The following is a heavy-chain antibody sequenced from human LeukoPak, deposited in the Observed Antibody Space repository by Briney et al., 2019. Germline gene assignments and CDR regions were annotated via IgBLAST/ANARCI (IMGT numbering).Heavy chain of an antibody. V-gene: IGHV4-39*01. J-gene: IGHJ5*02. Sequence: SKTLSLTCTVSGGFITSTSYYWGWIRQPPGKGLEWIGSIYYGGSTYYNPSLKSRVTISVDTSKNQFSLKLYSVTAADTAVYYCASPYRSSFWFDPWGQGTLVTVSS. CDR1: GGFITSTSYY. CDR2: IYYGGST. D-gene: IGHD6-6*01. CDR3: ASPYRSSFWFDP.